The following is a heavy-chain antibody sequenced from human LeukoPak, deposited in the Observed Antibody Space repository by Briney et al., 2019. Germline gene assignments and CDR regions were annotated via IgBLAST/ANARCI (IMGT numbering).Heavy chain of an antibody. CDR3: ARERGSSSWLFTYYYYYGMDV. CDR2: ISAYNGNT. V-gene: IGHV1-18*01. CDR1: GYTFTSYG. Sequence: ASVTVSFKASGYTFTSYGISWVRQAPGQGLEWMGWISAYNGNTNYAQKLQGRVTMTTDTSTSTAYMELRSLRSDDTAVYYCARERGSSSWLFTYYYYYGMDVWGQGTTVTVSS. D-gene: IGHD6-13*01. J-gene: IGHJ6*02.